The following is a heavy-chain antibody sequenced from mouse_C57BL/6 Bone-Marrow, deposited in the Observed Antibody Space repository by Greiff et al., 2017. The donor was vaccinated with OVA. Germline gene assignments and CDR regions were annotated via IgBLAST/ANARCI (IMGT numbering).Heavy chain of an antibody. CDR1: GYTFTDYA. D-gene: IGHD1-1*01. Sequence: VQVVEPGPELVRPGVSVKLSCKGSGYTFTDYAMHWVKQSPAKSLEWIGVISTSYGAASYNQKFKDKATMTVDKSSSTAYMELARLTSEDSAVYYGARVPRSDDSRNDYWGQGTTLTVSS. J-gene: IGHJ2*01. CDR2: ISTSYGAA. CDR3: ARVPRSDDSRNDY. V-gene: IGHV1-67*01.